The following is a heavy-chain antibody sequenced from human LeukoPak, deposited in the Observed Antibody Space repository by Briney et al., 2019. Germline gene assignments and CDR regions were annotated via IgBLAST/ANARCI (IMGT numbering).Heavy chain of an antibody. CDR3: ARGRSYGFDFDS. D-gene: IGHD3-16*01. CDR1: GVSINTCCYY. V-gene: IGHV4-61*01. CDR2: KYYSGST. J-gene: IGHJ4*02. Sequence: SETLSLTCAVSGVSINTCCYYWTWIRQPPGKGLEWIGYKYYSGSTRYNSSLRSRLTISLDTSKNQFSPRLTSVTAADTAVYYCARGRSYGFDFDSWGQGTLVIVSS.